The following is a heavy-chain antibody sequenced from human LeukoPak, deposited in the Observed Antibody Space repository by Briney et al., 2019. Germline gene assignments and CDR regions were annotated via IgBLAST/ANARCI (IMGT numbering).Heavy chain of an antibody. CDR1: GYTFTSYY. V-gene: IGHV1-46*01. J-gene: IGHJ4*02. CDR3: ARADAIAAAGTWFGDY. CDR2: INPSGGST. D-gene: IGHD6-13*01. Sequence: ASVKVSCKASGYTFTSYYMHWVRQAPGQGLEWMGIINPSGGSTSYAQKFQGRVTMTRDTSTSTVYMELSSLRSEDTAVYYCARADAIAAAGTWFGDYWGQGTLVTVSS.